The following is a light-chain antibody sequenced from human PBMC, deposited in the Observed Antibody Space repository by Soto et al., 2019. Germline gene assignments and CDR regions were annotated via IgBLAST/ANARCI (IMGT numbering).Light chain of an antibody. J-gene: IGKJ4*01. CDR3: QQYGSS. CDR1: QSVSSSY. V-gene: IGKV3-20*01. Sequence: EIVLTQSPGTLSLSPGERATLSCRASQSVSSSYLAWYQQKPGQAPRLLIYGASSRATGIPDRFSGSGSGTDFTLTISSLEPEDFAVYYCQQYGSSFGGGTKVEIK. CDR2: GAS.